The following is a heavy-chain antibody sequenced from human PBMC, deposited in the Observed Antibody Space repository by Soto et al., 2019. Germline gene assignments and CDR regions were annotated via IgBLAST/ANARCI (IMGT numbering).Heavy chain of an antibody. CDR3: VSDGLDYYDTERLYFDN. CDR2: ISISAVYI. D-gene: IGHD3-22*01. Sequence: GGSLKLSCAASGFNFITYSLSWVRQAPGKGLEWVASISISAVYIDYADSVKGRFTISRDNANNSLYLQMNSLKAEDTENYYCVSDGLDYYDTERLYFDNWGQGTLVTVSS. CDR1: GFNFITYS. V-gene: IGHV3-21*01. J-gene: IGHJ4*02.